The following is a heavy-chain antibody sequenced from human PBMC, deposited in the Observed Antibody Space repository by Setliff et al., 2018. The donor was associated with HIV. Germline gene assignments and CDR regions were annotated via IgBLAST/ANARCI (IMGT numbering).Heavy chain of an antibody. D-gene: IGHD2-21*02. V-gene: IGHV3-48*01. CDR2: ITSGSSTI. CDR3: ASGGGGYSGSRWFDY. Sequence: PGGSLRLSCAASGFTFNIYAMNWVRQVPGRGLEWVSHITSGSSTIYYADSVKGRFTISRDNAKNSLSLQMNSLRAEGTAVYYCASGGGGYSGSRWFDYWGRGTLVTVSS. J-gene: IGHJ4*02. CDR1: GFTFNIYA.